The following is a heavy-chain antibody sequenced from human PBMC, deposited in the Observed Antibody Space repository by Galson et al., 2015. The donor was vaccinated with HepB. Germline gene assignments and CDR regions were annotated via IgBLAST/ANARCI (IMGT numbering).Heavy chain of an antibody. D-gene: IGHD2-8*01. Sequence: SLRLSCAASGFTFSDYYMSWIRQAPGKGLEWVSYISSSSSYTNYADSVRGRFTISRDNAKNSLYLQMNSLRAEDTAVYYCARLRYCTNGVCYWVDGMDVWGQGTTVTVSS. CDR1: GFTFSDYY. CDR3: ARLRYCTNGVCYWVDGMDV. J-gene: IGHJ6*02. V-gene: IGHV3-11*06. CDR2: ISSSSSYT.